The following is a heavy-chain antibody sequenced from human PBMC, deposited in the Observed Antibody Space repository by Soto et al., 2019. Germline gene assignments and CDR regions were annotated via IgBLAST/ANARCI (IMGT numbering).Heavy chain of an antibody. CDR3: ARWVGNWDIVVVPAAARSHFGYYYYMDV. CDR2: IYYSGST. J-gene: IGHJ6*03. D-gene: IGHD2-2*01. Sequence: SETLSLTCTVSGGSISSSSYYWGWIRQPPGKGLEWIGSIYYSGSTYYNPSLKSRVTISVDTSKNQFSLKLSSVTAADTAVYYCARWVGNWDIVVVPAAARSHFGYYYYMDVWGKGTTVTVSS. CDR1: GGSISSSSYY. V-gene: IGHV4-39*01.